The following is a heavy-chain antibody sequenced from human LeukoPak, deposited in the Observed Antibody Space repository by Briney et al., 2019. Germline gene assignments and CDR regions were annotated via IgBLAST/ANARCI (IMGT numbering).Heavy chain of an antibody. CDR3: ARAYYDSSGYYYQGVWFDP. J-gene: IGHJ5*02. Sequence: SETLSLTCTVSGGSISSYYWSWIRQPPGKGQEWIGYIYYSGSTNYNPSLKSRVTISVDTSKNQFSPKLSSVTAADTAVYYCARAYYDSSGYYYQGVWFDPWGQGTLVTVSS. CDR2: IYYSGST. D-gene: IGHD3-22*01. CDR1: GGSISSYY. V-gene: IGHV4-59*01.